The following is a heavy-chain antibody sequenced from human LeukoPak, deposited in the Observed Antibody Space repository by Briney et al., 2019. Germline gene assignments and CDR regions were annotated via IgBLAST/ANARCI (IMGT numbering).Heavy chain of an antibody. V-gene: IGHV5-51*01. CDR2: IYPGDSDT. CDR3: ARRAGVVVGAPLENLYGMDV. Sequence: GESLKISCKGSGYSFTTYWIGWVRQMPGKGLEWMGIIYPGDSDTRYSPSFQGQVTISADKSISTAYLQWSSLKASDTAMYYCARRAGVVVGAPLENLYGMDVWGQGTTVTVSS. J-gene: IGHJ6*02. CDR1: GYSFTTYW. D-gene: IGHD2-15*01.